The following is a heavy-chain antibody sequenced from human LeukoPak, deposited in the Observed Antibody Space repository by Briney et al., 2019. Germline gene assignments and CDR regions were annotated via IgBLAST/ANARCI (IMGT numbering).Heavy chain of an antibody. Sequence: PGGSLRLSCAASGFTFSSYSMNWVRQAPGKGLEWVSFISSSGSYIYFADSVNGRFTISRDNAKNSLFLQMNSLRAEDTGLYYCARATTAKRGSEGYWGRGTLVTVSS. CDR3: ARATTAKRGSEGY. CDR2: ISSSGSYI. CDR1: GFTFSSYS. V-gene: IGHV3-21*01. D-gene: IGHD4-11*01. J-gene: IGHJ4*02.